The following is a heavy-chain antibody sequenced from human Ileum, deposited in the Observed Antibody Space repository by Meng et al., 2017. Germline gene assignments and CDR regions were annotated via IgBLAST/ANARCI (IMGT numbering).Heavy chain of an antibody. CDR2: IHHSGST. J-gene: IGHJ4*02. CDR3: ARVSYNKGSPKFDS. V-gene: IGHV4-4*03. Sequence: VLLRPPAPRLLKPPGPLFIPCAVSGGSISTSDWWSWVRQSPGKGLEWIGEIHHSGSTNYNPSLKSRVTISVDKSKNEFSLKLSSVTAADTALYYCARVSYNKGSPKFDSWGQGTLVTVSS. CDR1: GGSISTSDW. D-gene: IGHD1-14*01.